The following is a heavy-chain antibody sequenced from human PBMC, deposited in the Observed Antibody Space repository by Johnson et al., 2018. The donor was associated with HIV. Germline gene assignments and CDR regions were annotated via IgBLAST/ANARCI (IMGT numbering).Heavy chain of an antibody. CDR1: GFTFSSYA. CDR2: IKSKTDGGTT. J-gene: IGHJ3*02. V-gene: IGHV3-15*01. CDR3: TTEQGGNWNPGNDAFDI. Sequence: VQLVESGGGVVQPGRSLRLSCAASGFTFSSYAMHWVRQAPSKGLEWVGRIKSKTDGGTTDYAAPVKGRFTISRDDSKNTLYLQMNSLKTEDTAVYYCTTEQGGNWNPGNDAFDIWGQGTMVTVSS. D-gene: IGHD1-20*01.